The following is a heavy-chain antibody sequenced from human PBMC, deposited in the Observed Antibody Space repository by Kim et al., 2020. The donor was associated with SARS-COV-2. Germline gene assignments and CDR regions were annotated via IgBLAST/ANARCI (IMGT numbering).Heavy chain of an antibody. CDR3: GGGARHDY. CDR2: IKQDRSET. CDR1: GFAFSSYW. D-gene: IGHD1-26*01. V-gene: IGHV3-7*01. J-gene: IGHJ4*02. Sequence: GGSLRLSCTASGFAFSSYWMTWIRQVPGKGLEWVAYIKQDRSETYYVDSVKGRFTISRNNAQNSLYLQMNSLRGDDTAVYYCGGGARHDYWGQGTLLTVSS.